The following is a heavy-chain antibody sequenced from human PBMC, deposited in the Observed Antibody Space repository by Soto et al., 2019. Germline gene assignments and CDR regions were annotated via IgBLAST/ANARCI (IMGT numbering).Heavy chain of an antibody. CDR2: INPIFGTA. CDR1: GGTFSSYA. V-gene: IGHV1-69*12. CDR3: AGEAKYSFYI. D-gene: IGHD2-15*01. Sequence: QVQLVQSGAEVKKPGSSVKVSCKASGGTFSSYAISWVRQAPGQGLEWTGGINPIFGTANYAQKFQGIVTMTADESESTAYMELSSLSSVDMSVYYCAGEAKYSFYIWAHGTIVTFSS. J-gene: IGHJ3*02.